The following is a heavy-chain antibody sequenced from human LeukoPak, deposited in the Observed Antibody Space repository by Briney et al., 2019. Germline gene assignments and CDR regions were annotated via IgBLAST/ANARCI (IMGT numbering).Heavy chain of an antibody. D-gene: IGHD3-16*02. CDR2: IYSGGST. Sequence: PGGSLSLSCAASGFTFRSNYMSWGRQAPGKGLEWVAVIYSGGSTYYADSVKGRFTISRDNSKNTLYLQMNSLRAEDTAVYYCARDLPSYDYAWGSYRHDAFDIWGQGTMVTVSS. J-gene: IGHJ3*02. CDR1: GFTFRSNY. V-gene: IGHV3-53*01. CDR3: ARDLPSYDYAWGSYRHDAFDI.